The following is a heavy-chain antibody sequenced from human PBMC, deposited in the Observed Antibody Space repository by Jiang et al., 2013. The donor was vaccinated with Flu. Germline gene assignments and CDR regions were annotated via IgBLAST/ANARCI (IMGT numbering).Heavy chain of an antibody. CDR2: INAGNGDT. D-gene: IGHD3-22*01. V-gene: IGHV1-3*01. CDR1: GYSFTSYA. CDR3: ARGSPYDSSGYYPDY. Sequence: SGAEVKKPGASVKVSCKASGYSFTSYAMHWVRQAPGQSLEWMGWINAGNGDTKYSQKFQVRVTITTDTSASTAYMELSSLRSEDTAVYYCARGSPYDSSGYYPDYWGQGTLVTVSS. J-gene: IGHJ4*02.